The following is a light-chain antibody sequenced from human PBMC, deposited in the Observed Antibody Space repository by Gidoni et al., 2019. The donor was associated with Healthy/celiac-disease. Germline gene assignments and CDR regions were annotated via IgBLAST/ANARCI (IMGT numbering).Light chain of an antibody. CDR1: SLISQY. CDR2: GKD. J-gene: IGLJ2*01. Sequence: SSDLTQDPTVSVALGQTVNIACRGDSLISQYASWYQQKPGQAPLLVIYGKDDRPSGIPVRFSGSTSGKTASLTITAVQADDEADYYCSSRDNSGDHVVFGGGTNLAVL. CDR3: SSRDNSGDHVV. V-gene: IGLV3-19*01.